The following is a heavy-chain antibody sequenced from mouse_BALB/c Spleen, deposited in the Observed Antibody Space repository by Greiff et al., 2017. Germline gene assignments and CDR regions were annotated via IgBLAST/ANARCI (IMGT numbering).Heavy chain of an antibody. CDR2: IWSGGST. CDR1: GFSLTSYG. J-gene: IGHJ4*01. V-gene: IGHV2-2*02. Sequence: VQVVESGPGLVQPSQSLSITCTVSGFSLTSYGVHWVRQSPGKGLEWLGVIWSGGSTDYNAAFISRLSISKDNSKSQVFFKMNSLQANDTAIYYCARNEGVRGYYAMDYWGQGTSVTVSS. D-gene: IGHD2-14*01. CDR3: ARNEGVRGYYAMDY.